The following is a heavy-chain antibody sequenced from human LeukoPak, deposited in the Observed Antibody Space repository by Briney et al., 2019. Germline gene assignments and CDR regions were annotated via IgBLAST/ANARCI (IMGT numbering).Heavy chain of an antibody. Sequence: SETLSLTCTVSGGSISTYYWSWIRQPAGKGLEWIGRMYTSGSTNYNPSLKSRVTMSVDTSKNQFSLKLSSVTAADTAAYYCARDGSGSSGGYFDYWGQGTLVTVSS. D-gene: IGHD1-26*01. J-gene: IGHJ4*02. V-gene: IGHV4-4*07. CDR1: GGSISTYY. CDR2: MYTSGST. CDR3: ARDGSGSSGGYFDY.